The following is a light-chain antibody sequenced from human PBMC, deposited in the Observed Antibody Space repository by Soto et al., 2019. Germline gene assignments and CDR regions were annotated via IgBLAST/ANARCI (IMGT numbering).Light chain of an antibody. CDR1: SSDVGNYNF. CDR3: TSYTAISTDIL. V-gene: IGLV2-14*01. CDR2: QVT. J-gene: IGLJ2*01. Sequence: QSVLTQPASVSGSPGQSITISCTGTSSDVGNYNFVSWYQHHAGTAPKLIIYQVTNRPSGVSDRFSGSKSGDTASLTISGLQDEDEADYYCTSYTAISTDILFGGVTKVTVL.